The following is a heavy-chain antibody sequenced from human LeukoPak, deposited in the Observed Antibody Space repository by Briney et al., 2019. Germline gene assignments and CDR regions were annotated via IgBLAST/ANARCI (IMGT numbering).Heavy chain of an antibody. J-gene: IGHJ4*02. CDR2: IYPGDSDT. D-gene: IGHD5-12*01. CDR3: AGGYPYRFDY. CDR1: GYSFPSYW. V-gene: IGHV5-51*01. Sequence: GESLKISCKGSGYSFPSYWIGWVRQMPGKGLEWMGIIYPGDSDTKYSPSFQGQVTISVDKSISTAFLQWSTLKASDTARYYCAGGYPYRFDYWGQGTLVTVSS.